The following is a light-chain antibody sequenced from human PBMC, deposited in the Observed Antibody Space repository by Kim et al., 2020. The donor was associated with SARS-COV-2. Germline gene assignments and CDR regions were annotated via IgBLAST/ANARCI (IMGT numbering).Light chain of an antibody. Sequence: SASVGDRVTISCRASQPLDDWLAWYQLRPGKAPRLLIYKSTTLEDGVPSRFGGSGSGTEFTLTISTLQPDDFATYCCQQYDSFPSTFGQGTKLEI. J-gene: IGKJ2*01. CDR2: KST. CDR1: QPLDDW. CDR3: QQYDSFPST. V-gene: IGKV1-5*03.